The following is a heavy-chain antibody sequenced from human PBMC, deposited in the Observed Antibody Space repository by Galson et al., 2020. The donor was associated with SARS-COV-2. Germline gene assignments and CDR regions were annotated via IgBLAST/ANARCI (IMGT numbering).Heavy chain of an antibody. CDR2: ISYDGSNK. V-gene: IGHV3-30*18. CDR3: AKGRGGSYSPPFDY. Sequence: GGSLRLSCEASGFTFSSYDMHWVRQAPGKGLEWVAVISYDGSNKYYADSVKGRFTISRDNSKNTLYLQMNSLRAEDTAVYYCAKGRGGSYSPPFDYWGQGTLVTVSS. D-gene: IGHD1-26*01. J-gene: IGHJ4*02. CDR1: GFTFSSYD.